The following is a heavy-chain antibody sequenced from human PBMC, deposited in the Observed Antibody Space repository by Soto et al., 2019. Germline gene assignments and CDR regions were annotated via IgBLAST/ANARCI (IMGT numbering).Heavy chain of an antibody. V-gene: IGHV1-69*01. CDR2: IIPIFGTA. CDR1: GCTFSSYA. CDR3: ATWYSSSSPKYDFDY. J-gene: IGHJ4*02. D-gene: IGHD6-6*01. Sequence: QVQLVQSGAEVKKPGSSVKVSCKASGCTFSSYAISWVRQAPGQGLEWMGGIIPIFGTANYAQKFQGRVTITEDESTSTAYMELSSLRSEATSVYYCATWYSSSSPKYDFDYWGQGTLVTVSS.